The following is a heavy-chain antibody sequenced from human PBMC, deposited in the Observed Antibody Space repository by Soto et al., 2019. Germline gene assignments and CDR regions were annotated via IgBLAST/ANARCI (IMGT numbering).Heavy chain of an antibody. CDR1: GGTFSNHA. J-gene: IGHJ3*02. V-gene: IGHV1-69*12. CDR3: AREVAADGTFREDVFDI. D-gene: IGHD6-13*01. CDR2: IIPIFTTT. Sequence: QVHLVQSGAEVKKPGSSVKVSCKAPGGTFSNHAINWVRQAPGQGLEWMGRIIPIFTTTNYAQKFQGRVTMTADDSTITAYVELSSLKHDDTAVYYCAREVAADGTFREDVFDIWGQGTLVTVSS.